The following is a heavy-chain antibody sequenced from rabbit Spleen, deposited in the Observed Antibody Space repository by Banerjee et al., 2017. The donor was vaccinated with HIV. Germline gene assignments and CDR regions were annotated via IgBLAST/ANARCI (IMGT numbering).Heavy chain of an antibody. Sequence: QSLEESGGGLVKPGASLTLTCKASGFDFSSNAMCWVRQAPGKGPEWIACIDNGSSGTTYYASWAKGRFTISKTSSTTVTLQMTSLTAADTATYFCARDLAGVIGWNFNLWGQGTLVTVS. D-gene: IGHD4-1*01. CDR1: GFDFSSNA. V-gene: IGHV1S40*01. CDR3: ARDLAGVIGWNFNL. J-gene: IGHJ4*01. CDR2: IDNGSSGTT.